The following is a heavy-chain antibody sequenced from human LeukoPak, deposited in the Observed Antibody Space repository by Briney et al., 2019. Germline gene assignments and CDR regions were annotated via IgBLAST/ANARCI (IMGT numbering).Heavy chain of an antibody. V-gene: IGHV4-39*01. CDR3: ARHPGYCSSTSCSFFDY. CDR1: GGSISSSSYY. D-gene: IGHD2-2*01. Sequence: PSETLSLTCTVSGGSISSSSYYWGWIRQPPGKGLEWIGSIYYSGSTYYNPSLKSRVTISVDTSKNQFSLKLSSVTAADTAVYYCARHPGYCSSTSCSFFDYWGQGTLVTVCS. J-gene: IGHJ4*02. CDR2: IYYSGST.